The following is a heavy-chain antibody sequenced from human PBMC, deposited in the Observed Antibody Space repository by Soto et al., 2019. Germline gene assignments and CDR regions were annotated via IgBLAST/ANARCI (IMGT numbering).Heavy chain of an antibody. Sequence: QVQLVQSGAEVKKPGASVKVSCKASGYTFTSYAMHWVRQAPGQRLEWMGWINAGNGNTKYSQKFQGRVTITRDTSASTAYMELSSRRSEDTAVYYCARDHYYDSSGDDYGMDVWGQGTTVTVSS. V-gene: IGHV1-3*01. CDR3: ARDHYYDSSGDDYGMDV. CDR1: GYTFTSYA. D-gene: IGHD3-22*01. CDR2: INAGNGNT. J-gene: IGHJ6*02.